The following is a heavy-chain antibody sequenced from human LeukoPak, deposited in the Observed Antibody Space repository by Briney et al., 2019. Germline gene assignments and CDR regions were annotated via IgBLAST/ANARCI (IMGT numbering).Heavy chain of an antibody. CDR3: VRHVNIGFDH. CDR2: TYYRSMWYN. CDR1: GYSVSNNSAA. V-gene: IGHV6-1*01. Sequence: SQTLSLTCAISGYSVSNNSAAWNCIRQSPSIGLEWLGRTYYRSMWYNDYAVSVKSRITINPDTSKNQFSLQLNSVTPEDTAVYYCVRHVNIGFDHWGQGTLVTVSS. D-gene: IGHD2/OR15-2a*01. J-gene: IGHJ4*02.